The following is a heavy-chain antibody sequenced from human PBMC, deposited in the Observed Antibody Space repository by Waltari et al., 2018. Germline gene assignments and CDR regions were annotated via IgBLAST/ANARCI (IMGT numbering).Heavy chain of an antibody. V-gene: IGHV1-69-2*01. CDR2: VVPESGET. D-gene: IGHD5-12*01. J-gene: IGHJ5*02. Sequence: EVQLVQSGAEVKKPGATVKISCKVSGYTFPEYYMHWAQQAPGKGLEWMGLVVPESGETITAGKFPGRVTITSDTSTDTAYMELSSLRSEDTAVYYFATCDYDINWFDPWGQGTLVTVSS. CDR3: ATCDYDINWFDP. CDR1: GYTFPEYY.